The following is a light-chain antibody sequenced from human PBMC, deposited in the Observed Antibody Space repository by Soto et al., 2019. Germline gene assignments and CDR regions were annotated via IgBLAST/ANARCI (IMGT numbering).Light chain of an antibody. CDR2: EVT. CDR3: SSFSGSNTLV. J-gene: IGLJ3*02. Sequence: QSVLTQPPSASGSPGQSVTISCAGTGSDIAVYDYVSWYQQYPGKAPKLIIFEVTKRPSGVPDRFSGSKSGNTASLTVSGLRADDEAVYYCSSFSGSNTLVFGGGTKVTVL. V-gene: IGLV2-8*01. CDR1: GSDIAVYDY.